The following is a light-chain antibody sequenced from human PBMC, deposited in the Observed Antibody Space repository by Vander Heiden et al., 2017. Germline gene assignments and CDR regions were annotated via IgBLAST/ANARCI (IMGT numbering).Light chain of an antibody. CDR2: GAS. V-gene: IGKV3-15*01. CDR3: QQYNNWPFYT. J-gene: IGKJ2*01. CDR1: QSVSSN. Sequence: EIVMTQSPATLSVSPGERATLSCRASQSVSSNLAWYQQKPGQAPRLLIYGASTRATGIPARFSGSGYGTEFTLTISSLQSEDFAVYYCQQYNNWPFYTFGQGTKLEIK.